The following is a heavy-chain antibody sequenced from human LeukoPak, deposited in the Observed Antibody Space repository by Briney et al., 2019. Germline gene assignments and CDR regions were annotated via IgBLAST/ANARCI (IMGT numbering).Heavy chain of an antibody. CDR3: ARGGDTSGYYYFEYFHH. CDR2: IYTSGST. CDR1: GGSISSGSYY. Sequence: SETLSLTCTVSGGSISSGSYYWTWIRQPAGKGLEWIGRIYTSGSTSYNPSLKSRVTISIDTSKNQFSLKLRSVTAADTAVYYCARGGDTSGYYYFEYFHHWGQGALVTVSS. J-gene: IGHJ1*01. D-gene: IGHD3-22*01. V-gene: IGHV4-61*02.